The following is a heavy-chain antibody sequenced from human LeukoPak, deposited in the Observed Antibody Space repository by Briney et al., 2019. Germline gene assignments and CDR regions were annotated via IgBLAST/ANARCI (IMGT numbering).Heavy chain of an antibody. CDR1: GFTFSSCW. CDR2: IKQDGSEK. Sequence: TGGSLRLSCAASGFTFSSCWMSWVRQAPGKGLEWVANIKQDGSEKYYVDSVKGRFTISRDNAKNSLYLQMNSLRAEDTAVYYCARDEGAVAGTPLDYWGQGTLVTVSS. J-gene: IGHJ4*02. CDR3: ARDEGAVAGTPLDY. D-gene: IGHD6-19*01. V-gene: IGHV3-7*01.